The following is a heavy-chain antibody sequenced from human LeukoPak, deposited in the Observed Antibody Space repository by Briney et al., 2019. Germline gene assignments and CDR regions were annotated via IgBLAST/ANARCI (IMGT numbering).Heavy chain of an antibody. D-gene: IGHD3-10*01. Sequence: SPSETLSLTCTVSGYSINSGYYWVWIRQPPGKGLEWIGYIYYSGSTNYNPSLKSRVTISVDTSKNQFSLKLSSVTAADTAVYYCARVTYGSGSYYGYYYYYYMDVWGKGTTVTISS. CDR1: GYSINSGYY. CDR3: ARVTYGSGSYYGYYYYYYMDV. V-gene: IGHV4-61*01. CDR2: IYYSGST. J-gene: IGHJ6*03.